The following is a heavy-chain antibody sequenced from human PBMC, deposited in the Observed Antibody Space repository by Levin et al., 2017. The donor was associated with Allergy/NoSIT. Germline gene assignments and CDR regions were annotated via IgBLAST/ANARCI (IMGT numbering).Heavy chain of an antibody. V-gene: IGHV3-7*03. D-gene: IGHD4-11*01. Sequence: LSLTCAASGFIFSNYWMNWVRQAPGKGLEWVANIKEDESEKYYVDSVKGRFVISRDNARNLLHLQMYSLRVEDTALYYCARASVTPLTNLDAFDIWGQGTMVTVSS. CDR2: IKEDESEK. CDR1: GFIFSNYW. CDR3: ARASVTPLTNLDAFDI. J-gene: IGHJ3*02.